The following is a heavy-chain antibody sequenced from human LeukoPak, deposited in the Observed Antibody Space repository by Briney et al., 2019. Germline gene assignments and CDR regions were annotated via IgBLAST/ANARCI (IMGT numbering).Heavy chain of an antibody. J-gene: IGHJ6*03. Sequence: SETLSLTCAVYGGSFSGYYWSWIRQPPGKGLEWIGEINHSGSTNYNPSLKSRVTISVDTSKNQFSLKLSSVTAADTAVYYCARGRRERGDFWSGYYAPGYYYYYYMDVWGKGTTVTVSS. V-gene: IGHV4-34*01. CDR1: GGSFSGYY. CDR3: ARGRRERGDFWSGYYAPGYYYYYYMDV. CDR2: INHSGST. D-gene: IGHD3-3*01.